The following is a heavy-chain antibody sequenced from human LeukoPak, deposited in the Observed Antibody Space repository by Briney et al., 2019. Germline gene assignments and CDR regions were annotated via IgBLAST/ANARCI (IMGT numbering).Heavy chain of an antibody. D-gene: IGHD6-25*01. CDR2: IHPNGDTT. V-gene: IGHV1-46*01. CDR3: AREAIAAGKNFDY. Sequence: GSVKVSCKASGYGITTYYMHWVRQAPGQGLEWMGTIHPNGDTTTYAQKFQGRVTMTRDTSTSTVYMDLSSLRSEDTAVYYCAREAIAAGKNFDYWGQGTQVTVSS. CDR1: GYGITTYY. J-gene: IGHJ4*02.